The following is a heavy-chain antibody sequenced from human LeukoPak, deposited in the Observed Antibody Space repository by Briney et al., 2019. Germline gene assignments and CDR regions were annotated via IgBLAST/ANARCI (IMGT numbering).Heavy chain of an antibody. Sequence: GGSLRLSCAASGFTFSSYAMSWVRQAPGKGLEWVSAISGSGGSTYYADSVKGRFTISRDNAKNSLYLQMNSLRAEDTAVYYCAMRGGYDAPYYYYYGMDVWGQGTTVTVSS. CDR1: GFTFSSYA. CDR2: ISGSGGST. J-gene: IGHJ6*02. V-gene: IGHV3-23*01. CDR3: AMRGGYDAPYYYYYGMDV. D-gene: IGHD5-12*01.